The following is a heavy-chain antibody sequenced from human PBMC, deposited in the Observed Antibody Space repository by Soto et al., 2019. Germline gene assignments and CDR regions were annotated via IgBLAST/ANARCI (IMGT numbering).Heavy chain of an antibody. CDR3: ATNLYASSWPNRFDP. CDR1: GYSFTSYW. V-gene: IGHV5-51*01. Sequence: GESLKISCKASGYSFTSYWIGWVRQSPGKGLEWVGIIYPSDSDTRYSPTFQGQVIISADKSVSTAYLQWSSLKASDTGIYYCATNLYASSWPNRFDPWGQGTLVTVSS. J-gene: IGHJ5*02. D-gene: IGHD6-13*01. CDR2: IYPSDSDT.